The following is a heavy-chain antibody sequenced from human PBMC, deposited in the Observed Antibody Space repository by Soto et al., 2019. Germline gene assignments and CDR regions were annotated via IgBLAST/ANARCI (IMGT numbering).Heavy chain of an antibody. CDR1: GYSFASNW. CDR2: IDPSDSYN. CDR3: GRLTSYDFSRMDV. D-gene: IGHD3-3*01. J-gene: IGHJ6*02. V-gene: IGHV5-10-1*01. Sequence: GESLKISCKGSGYSFASNWISWVRQMPGKGLEWMGRIDPSDSYNNYSTSFQGHVTISVDKSISTAYLQWSSLEASDTAMYYCGRLTSYDFSRMDVWGQGTTVTVSS.